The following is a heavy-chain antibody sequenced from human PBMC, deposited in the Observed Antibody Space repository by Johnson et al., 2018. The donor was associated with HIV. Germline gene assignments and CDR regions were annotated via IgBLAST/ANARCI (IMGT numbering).Heavy chain of an antibody. CDR2: ISYDGSNK. Sequence: QVQLVESGGGVVQPGGSLRLSCAASGFTFSSYAMHWVRQAPGKGLEWVAVISYDGSNKYYADSVKGRFTISSDNSKNTLYLQMNSLRAEDTAVYYCARDRGVAVVIATEGGAFDIWGQGTMVTVSS. CDR1: GFTFSSYA. D-gene: IGHD2-21*01. V-gene: IGHV3-30*04. CDR3: ARDRGVAVVIATEGGAFDI. J-gene: IGHJ3*02.